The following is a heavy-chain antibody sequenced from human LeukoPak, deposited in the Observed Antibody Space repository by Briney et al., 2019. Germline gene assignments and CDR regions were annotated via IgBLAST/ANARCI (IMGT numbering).Heavy chain of an antibody. CDR2: IYTSGST. V-gene: IGHV4-59*10. D-gene: IGHD3-22*01. CDR1: GGSFSGYY. J-gene: IGHJ4*02. CDR3: ARGKDYYDSSGYSPSYDY. Sequence: PSETLSLTCAVYGGSFSGYYWSWIRQPAGKGLEWIGRIYTSGSTNYNPSLKSRVTISVDTSKNQFSLKLSSVTAADTAVYYCARGKDYYDSSGYSPSYDYWGQGTLVTVSS.